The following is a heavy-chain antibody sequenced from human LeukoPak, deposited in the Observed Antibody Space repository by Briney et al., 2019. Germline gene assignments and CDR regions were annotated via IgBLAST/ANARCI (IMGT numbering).Heavy chain of an antibody. CDR1: GFTFSSYA. V-gene: IGHV3-23*01. CDR3: ARGSRDSSGYRYYLNY. J-gene: IGHJ4*02. Sequence: GGSLRLSCAASGFTFSSYAMSWVRQAPGKGLEWVSAISGSGGSTYYADSVKGRFTISRDNAYNSLYLQMNSLRAEDTAVYFCARGSRDSSGYRYYLNYWGQGTLVTVSS. CDR2: ISGSGGST. D-gene: IGHD3-22*01.